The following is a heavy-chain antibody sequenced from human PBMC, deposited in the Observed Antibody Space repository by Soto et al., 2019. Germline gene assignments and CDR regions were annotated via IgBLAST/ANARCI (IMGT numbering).Heavy chain of an antibody. V-gene: IGHV3-48*01. CDR1: GFTFSSYS. D-gene: IGHD6-13*01. Sequence: EVQLVESGGGLVQPGGSLRLSCAASGFTFSSYSMNWVRQAPGKGLEWVSYISSSSSTIYYADSVKGRFTISRDNAKNTLYLQMNSLRAEDTVVYYCASQIAPPPDYRSRYYWGQGTLVTVSS. CDR3: ASQIAPPPDYRSRYY. J-gene: IGHJ4*02. CDR2: ISSSSSTI.